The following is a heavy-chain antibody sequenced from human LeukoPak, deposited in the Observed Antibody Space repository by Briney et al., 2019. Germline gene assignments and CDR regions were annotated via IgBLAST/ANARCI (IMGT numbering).Heavy chain of an antibody. CDR3: ARDVHGSGKNWFDP. J-gene: IGHJ5*02. Sequence: TGGSLRLSCAASGFTFSSYAMSWVRQAPGKGLEWVSGIWYDGRNSYYADPVKGRFTISRDNSNNTLYLQMNSLRAEDTAVYYCARDVHGSGKNWFDPWGQGTLVIVSS. D-gene: IGHD3-10*01. CDR1: GFTFSSYA. CDR2: IWYDGRNS. V-gene: IGHV3-33*08.